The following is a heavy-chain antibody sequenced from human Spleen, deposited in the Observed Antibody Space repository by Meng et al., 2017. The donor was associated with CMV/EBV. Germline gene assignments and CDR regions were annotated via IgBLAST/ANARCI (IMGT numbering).Heavy chain of an antibody. V-gene: IGHV3-21*01. Sequence: GESLKISCAASGFTFSSYSMNWVRQAPGKGPEWVSSISSSSSYIYYADSVKGRFTISRDNAKNSLYLQMNSLRAEDTAVYYCARLDKFYCSSTSCHLYYYYYGMDVWGQGTTVTVSS. J-gene: IGHJ6*02. CDR1: GFTFSSYS. CDR3: ARLDKFYCSSTSCHLYYYYYGMDV. CDR2: ISSSSSYI. D-gene: IGHD2-2*01.